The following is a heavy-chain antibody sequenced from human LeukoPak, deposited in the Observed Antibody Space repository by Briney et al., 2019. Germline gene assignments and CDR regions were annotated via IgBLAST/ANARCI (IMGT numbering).Heavy chain of an antibody. J-gene: IGHJ3*02. Sequence: GGSLRLSCAASGFTFSNAWMNWVRQAPGKGLEWVSSISSSSSYIYYADSVKGRFTISRDNAKNSLYLQMNSLRAEDTAVYYCARDRGSGSYFAFDIWGQGTMVTVSS. CDR2: ISSSSSYI. D-gene: IGHD3-10*01. CDR1: GFTFSNAW. CDR3: ARDRGSGSYFAFDI. V-gene: IGHV3-21*01.